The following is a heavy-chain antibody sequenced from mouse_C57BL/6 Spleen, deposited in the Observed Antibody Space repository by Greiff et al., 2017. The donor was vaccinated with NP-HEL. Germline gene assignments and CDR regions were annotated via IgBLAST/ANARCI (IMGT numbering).Heavy chain of an antibody. Sequence: VQLQQSGAELVRPGASVKLSCKASGYTFTDYYINWVKQRPGQGLEWIARIYPGSGNTYYNEKFKGKATLTAEKSSSTAYMQLSSLTSEDSAVYFCARSWGYYYGSSYVGYFDVWGTGTTVTVSS. D-gene: IGHD1-1*01. V-gene: IGHV1-76*01. CDR2: IYPGSGNT. CDR3: ARSWGYYYGSSYVGYFDV. J-gene: IGHJ1*03. CDR1: GYTFTDYY.